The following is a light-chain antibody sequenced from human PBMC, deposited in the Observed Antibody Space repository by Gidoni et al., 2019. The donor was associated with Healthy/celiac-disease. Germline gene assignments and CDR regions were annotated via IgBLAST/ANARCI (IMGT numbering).Light chain of an antibody. CDR2: DAS. J-gene: IGKJ5*01. V-gene: IGKV3-11*01. CDR3: QQRRNWPPIT. CDR1: QSVSSY. Sequence: EIVLTQSPATLSLSPGERATLSCRASQSVSSYLAWYQQKPGQAPRLLIYDASNRATGIPARLSGSGSGTDFTLTISSLEPEDFEVYYCQQRRNWPPITFGQGTRLEIK.